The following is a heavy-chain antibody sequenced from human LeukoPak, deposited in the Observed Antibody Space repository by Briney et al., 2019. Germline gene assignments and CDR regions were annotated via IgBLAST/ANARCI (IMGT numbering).Heavy chain of an antibody. CDR1: GRSISRYY. CDR2: ISYSGTT. CDR3: ARDYGGGWYQIDY. Sequence: PSDTLSLTCTVCGRSISRYYWSWIRQPPGKGREWIGYISYSGTTNYNPSLKSRLTISLDTSKRQFSLNLNSVTVADTALYYCARDYGGGWYQIDYWGQGTLVTVSS. J-gene: IGHJ4*02. V-gene: IGHV4-59*12. D-gene: IGHD6-13*01.